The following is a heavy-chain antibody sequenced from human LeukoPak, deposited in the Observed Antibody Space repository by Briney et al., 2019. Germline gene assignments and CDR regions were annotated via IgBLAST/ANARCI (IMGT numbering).Heavy chain of an antibody. CDR2: ISSSSSTI. D-gene: IGHD6-19*01. V-gene: IGHV3-48*01. J-gene: IGHJ6*02. CDR1: GFTFSSYS. Sequence: GGSLRLSCAASGFTFSSYSMNWVRQAPGKGLEWVSYISSSSSTIYYADSVKGRFTISRDNAKNSLYLQMNSLRAEDTAVYYRARDHVAVAGLYYYYYYGMDVWGQGTTVTVSS. CDR3: ARDHVAVAGLYYYYYYGMDV.